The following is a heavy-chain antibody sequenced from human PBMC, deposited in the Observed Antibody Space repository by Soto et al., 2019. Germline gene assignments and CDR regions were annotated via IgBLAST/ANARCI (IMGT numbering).Heavy chain of an antibody. CDR3: AGGSYYYYGMDV. V-gene: IGHV3-74*01. CDR2: INSDGSST. CDR1: GFTFSSYW. Sequence: GGSLRLSCAASGFTFSSYWMHWVRQAPGKGLVWVSRINSDGSSTSYADSVKGRFTISRDNAKNTLYLQMNSLRAEDTAVYYCAGGSYYYYGMDVWGQGTTVTVSS. J-gene: IGHJ6*02. D-gene: IGHD1-26*01.